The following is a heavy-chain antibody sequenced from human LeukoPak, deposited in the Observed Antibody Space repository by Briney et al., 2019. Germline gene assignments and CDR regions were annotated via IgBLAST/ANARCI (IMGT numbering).Heavy chain of an antibody. CDR1: GYSFTSYW. Sequence: GESLKISCKGSGYSFTSYWIGWVRQMPGKGLEWMGIIYPGDSDTRYSPPFQGQVTISADKSISTAYLQWSSLKASDTAMYYCARAPSYGDGLLEVDYWGQGTLVTVSS. CDR2: IYPGDSDT. V-gene: IGHV5-51*01. CDR3: ARAPSYGDGLLEVDY. D-gene: IGHD4-17*01. J-gene: IGHJ4*02.